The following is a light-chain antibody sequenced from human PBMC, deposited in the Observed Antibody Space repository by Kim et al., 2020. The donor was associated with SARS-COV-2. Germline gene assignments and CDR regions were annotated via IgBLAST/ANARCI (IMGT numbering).Light chain of an antibody. CDR2: DAS. CDR3: QQVNSYPT. Sequence: AIQLTQFPSSLSAAVGDRVTITCRASQGISSALAWYQQKPGKGPKLLIYDASSLESGVPSRFSVSASGTDFTLTISSLQPEDFATYYCQQVNSYPTFGGGTKVDIK. J-gene: IGKJ4*01. CDR1: QGISSA. V-gene: IGKV1-13*02.